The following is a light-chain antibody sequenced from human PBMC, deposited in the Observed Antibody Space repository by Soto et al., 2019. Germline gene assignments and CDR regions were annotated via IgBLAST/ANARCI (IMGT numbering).Light chain of an antibody. CDR2: GAS. CDR3: QQLSNYRFT. J-gene: IGKJ2*01. V-gene: IGKV1-9*01. Sequence: IRLTQSPSSLSASVGDRVTITCRASQGINSFLAWYQQKPGKAPKLLIYGASTLQSGVPSRFSGSGSGTDLTLTISSVEPEDFATYYCQQLSNYRFTFGQGTKLQIK. CDR1: QGINSF.